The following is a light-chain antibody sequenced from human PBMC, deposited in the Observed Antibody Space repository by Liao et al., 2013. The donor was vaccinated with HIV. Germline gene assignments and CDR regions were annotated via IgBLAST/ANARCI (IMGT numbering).Light chain of an antibody. J-gene: IGLJ3*02. CDR1: NIGNKS. Sequence: SYELTQSPSVSVAPGKTARITCGGNNIGNKSVHWYRQKPGQAPVLVIYYDSDRPSGIPERFSGSNSGNTATLTISRVEAGDEADYSCQAWDNYSWVFGGGTKVTV. CDR2: YDS. CDR3: QAWDNYSWV. V-gene: IGLV3-21*01.